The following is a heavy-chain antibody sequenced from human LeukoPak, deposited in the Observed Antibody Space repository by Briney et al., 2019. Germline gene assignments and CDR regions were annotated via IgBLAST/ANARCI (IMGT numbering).Heavy chain of an antibody. V-gene: IGHV3-21*04. CDR2: ISSSSSYI. CDR3: ARNQQLGGHSYYYYGMDV. J-gene: IGHJ6*02. D-gene: IGHD3-16*01. Sequence: GGSLRLSCAASGFTFSSYSMNWVRQAPGKGLEWVSSISSSSSYIYYADSVKGRFTISRDNSKNTLYLQMNSLRADDTAIYYCARNQQLGGHSYYYYGMDVWGQGTTVTVSS. CDR1: GFTFSSYS.